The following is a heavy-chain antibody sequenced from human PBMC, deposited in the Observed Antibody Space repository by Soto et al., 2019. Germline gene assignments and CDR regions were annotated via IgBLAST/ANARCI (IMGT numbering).Heavy chain of an antibody. CDR1: GFTFSSYS. Sequence: EVQLVESGGGLVKPGGSLRLSCAASGFTFSSYSMNWVRQAPGKGLEWVSSISSSSSYIYYADSVKGRFTISRDNAKNSLYLQMNSLRAEDTAVYYCARLPAVAGSYWYFDLWGRGTLFTVS. D-gene: IGHD6-19*01. J-gene: IGHJ2*01. CDR3: ARLPAVAGSYWYFDL. CDR2: ISSSSSYI. V-gene: IGHV3-21*01.